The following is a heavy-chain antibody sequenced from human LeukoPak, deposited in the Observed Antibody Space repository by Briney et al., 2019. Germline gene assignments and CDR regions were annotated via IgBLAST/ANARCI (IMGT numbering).Heavy chain of an antibody. V-gene: IGHV4-4*07. CDR3: ARVGSGWSFDY. Sequence: PSETLSLTCTVSGGTISSYYWSWIRQPAGRGLEWIGRIQTSGSTNYNPSLKSRVTMSVDTSKNKFSLKVNSVTAADTAVYYCARVGSGWSFDYWGQGTLVTVSS. D-gene: IGHD6-19*01. CDR2: IQTSGST. J-gene: IGHJ4*02. CDR1: GGTISSYY.